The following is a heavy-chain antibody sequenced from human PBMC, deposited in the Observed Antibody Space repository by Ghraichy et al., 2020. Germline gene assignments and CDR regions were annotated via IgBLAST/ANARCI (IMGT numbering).Heavy chain of an antibody. Sequence: ASVKVSCKVSGYTLTELSMHWVRQAPGKGLEWMGGFDPEDGETIYAQKFQGRVTMTEDTSTDTAYMELSSLRSEDTAVYYCATEISQARFGELLVEYYFDYWGQGTLVTVSS. CDR1: GYTLTELS. CDR2: FDPEDGET. CDR3: ATEISQARFGELLVEYYFDY. J-gene: IGHJ4*02. D-gene: IGHD3-10*01. V-gene: IGHV1-24*01.